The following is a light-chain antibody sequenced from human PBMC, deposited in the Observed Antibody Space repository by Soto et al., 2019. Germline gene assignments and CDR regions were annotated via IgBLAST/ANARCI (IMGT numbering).Light chain of an antibody. CDR3: QQYNNYPIT. CDR2: AAS. CDR1: QAINTY. J-gene: IGKJ5*01. Sequence: DIQMTQSPSSLSASVGDRVTITCRASQAINTYLAWFQQKPGKAPQSLIFAASRLQSGVPSRFGASGSGTDFTLTISSLQPEDFATYYCQQYNNYPITFGQGTRLEIK. V-gene: IGKV1-16*01.